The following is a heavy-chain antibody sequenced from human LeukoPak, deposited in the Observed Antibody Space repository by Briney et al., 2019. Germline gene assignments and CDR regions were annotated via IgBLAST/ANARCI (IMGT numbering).Heavy chain of an antibody. Sequence: GRSLRLSCAASGFTFSSYAMHWVRQAPVKGMVWVSRINSDGSSTSYADSVKGRFTISRDNSKNTLYLQMNSLRAEDTAVYYCAKEIYYDSSGWFDYWGQGTLVTVSS. V-gene: IGHV3-74*01. D-gene: IGHD3-22*01. CDR3: AKEIYYDSSGWFDY. CDR2: INSDGSST. CDR1: GFTFSSYA. J-gene: IGHJ4*02.